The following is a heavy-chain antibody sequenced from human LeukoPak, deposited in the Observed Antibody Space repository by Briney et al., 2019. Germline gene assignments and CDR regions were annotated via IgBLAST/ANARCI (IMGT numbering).Heavy chain of an antibody. CDR1: GYSFTSYW. CDR3: ATGRYFDWLLFGY. J-gene: IGHJ4*02. CDR2: IYPGDSDT. Sequence: GESLKISCKGSGYSFTSYWIGWVRQMPGKGLEWMGIIYPGDSDTRYSPSSQGQVPISADKPISTAYLQWSSLKASDTAMYYCATGRYFDWLLFGYWGQGTLVTVSS. V-gene: IGHV5-51*04. D-gene: IGHD3-9*01.